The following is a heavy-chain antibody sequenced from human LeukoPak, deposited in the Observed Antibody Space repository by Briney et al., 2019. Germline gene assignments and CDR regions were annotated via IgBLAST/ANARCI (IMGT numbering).Heavy chain of an antibody. CDR2: INHSGST. D-gene: IGHD1-1*01. Sequence: PSETLSLTCAVYGGSFSGYYWSWIRQPPGKGLEWIGEINHSGSTNYSPSLKSRVTISVDTSKNQFSLKLSSVTAADTAVYYCAIQLERLYLYAFDIWGQGTMVTVSS. CDR1: GGSFSGYY. J-gene: IGHJ3*02. CDR3: AIQLERLYLYAFDI. V-gene: IGHV4-34*01.